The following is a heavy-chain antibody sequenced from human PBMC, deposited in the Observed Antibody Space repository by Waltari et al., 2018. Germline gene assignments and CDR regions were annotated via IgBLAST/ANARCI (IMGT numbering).Heavy chain of an antibody. CDR1: GYSISSGYY. J-gene: IGHJ3*02. CDR3: ARREGSGPLDAFDI. Sequence: QVQLQESGPGLVKPSETLSLTCAVSGYSISSGYYWGWIRQPPGKGLEWIGSIYHSGCTYYNPSLKSRVTISVDTSKNQFSLKLSSVTAADTAVYYCARREGSGPLDAFDIWGQGTMVTVSS. V-gene: IGHV4-38-2*01. D-gene: IGHD3-10*01. CDR2: IYHSGCT.